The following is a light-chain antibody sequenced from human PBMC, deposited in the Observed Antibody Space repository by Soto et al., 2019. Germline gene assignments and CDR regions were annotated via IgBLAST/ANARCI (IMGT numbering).Light chain of an antibody. Sequence: QSVLTQPASMSGSPGQSITISCTGTSSDIGGYNFVSWYQQHPGKAPKLMIYDVSNRPSGVSNRFSGSKSGNTASLTISGRQAEDEADYYCSSCAASTTLVLFGGGTKLTVL. CDR3: SSCAASTTLVL. CDR2: DVS. CDR1: SSDIGGYNF. V-gene: IGLV2-14*03. J-gene: IGLJ2*01.